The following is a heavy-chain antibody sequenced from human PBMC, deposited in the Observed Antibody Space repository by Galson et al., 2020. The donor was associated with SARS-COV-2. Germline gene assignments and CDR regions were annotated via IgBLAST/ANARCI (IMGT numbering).Heavy chain of an antibody. D-gene: IGHD3-10*01. Sequence: GGSLRLSCAASGFTFDDYAMHWVRQAPGKGLEWVSGISWNSGSIGYADSVKGRFTISRDNAKNSLYLQMNSLRAEDTALYYCAKDYYGSGSYFDYWGQGTLVTVSS. CDR1: GFTFDDYA. J-gene: IGHJ4*02. CDR2: ISWNSGSI. CDR3: AKDYYGSGSYFDY. V-gene: IGHV3-9*01.